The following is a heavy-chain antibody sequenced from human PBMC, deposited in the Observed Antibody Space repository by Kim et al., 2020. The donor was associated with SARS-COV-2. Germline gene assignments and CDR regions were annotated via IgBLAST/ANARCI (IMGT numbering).Heavy chain of an antibody. CDR3: ASAFSGYRDHEWYYYYGM. J-gene: IGHJ6*01. CDR1: GGSISSYY. V-gene: IGHV4-59*13. D-gene: IGHD3-10*01. CDR2: IYYSGST. Sequence: SETLSLTCTVSGGSISSYYWIGIRQPTGKRLEWIGYIYYSGSTSYNASLKSRVTISVHTSKNQFSLQLNTVTAADTAVSNCASAFSGYRDHEWYYYYGM.